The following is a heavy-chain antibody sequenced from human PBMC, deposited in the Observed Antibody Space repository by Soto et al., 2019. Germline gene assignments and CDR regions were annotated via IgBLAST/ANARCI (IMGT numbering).Heavy chain of an antibody. J-gene: IGHJ6*02. CDR2: INPNSGGT. Sequence: QVQLVQSGAEVKKPGASVKVSCKASGYTFTGYYMHWVRQAPGQGLEWMGWINPNSGGTNYAQKFQGWVTMTRDTSISTAYMELSRLRSDDTAVYYCAREGPTVTTFYYYGMDVWGQGTTVTVSS. V-gene: IGHV1-2*04. CDR1: GYTFTGYY. CDR3: AREGPTVTTFYYYGMDV. D-gene: IGHD4-4*01.